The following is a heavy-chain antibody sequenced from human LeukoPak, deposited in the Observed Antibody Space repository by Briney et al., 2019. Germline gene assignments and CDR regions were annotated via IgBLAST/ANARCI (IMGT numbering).Heavy chain of an antibody. CDR3: TRDLSGTYYGRFDY. Sequence: GGSLRLSCAASGFTFSSYWMHWVRQAPGKGLLLVSRINTDGSSTNFADSVRGRFTISRDNAKNTLYLQMNSLRAEDTAVYYCTRDLSGTYYGRFDYWGQGTLVTVSS. V-gene: IGHV3-74*01. D-gene: IGHD1-26*01. CDR2: INTDGSST. CDR1: GFTFSSYW. J-gene: IGHJ4*02.